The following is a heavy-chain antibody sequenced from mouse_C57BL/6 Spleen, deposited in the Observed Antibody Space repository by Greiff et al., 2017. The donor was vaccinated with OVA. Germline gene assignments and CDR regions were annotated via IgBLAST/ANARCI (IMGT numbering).Heavy chain of an antibody. CDR2: IYPRSGNT. CDR1: GYTFTSYG. CDR3: AREDYGSSYVRAMDY. D-gene: IGHD1-1*01. V-gene: IGHV1-81*01. J-gene: IGHJ4*01. Sequence: VQGVESGAELARPGASVKLSCKASGYTFTSYGISWVKQRTGQGLEWIGEIYPRSGNTYYNEKFKGKATLTADKSSSTAYMELRSLTSEDSAVYFCAREDYGSSYVRAMDYWGQGTSVTVSS.